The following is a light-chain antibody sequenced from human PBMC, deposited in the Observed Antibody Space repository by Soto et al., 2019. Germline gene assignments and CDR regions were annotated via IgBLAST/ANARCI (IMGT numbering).Light chain of an antibody. V-gene: IGKV3-20*01. CDR2: GAS. Sequence: IVFAQSPASPSLSPGERATPPCRASQSVSNNYLAWYQQKPGQAPRLLIYGASNRATGIPDRFSGSGSGTDFTLTISRLEPEDFAVYYCQQYGSSGTFGQGTKVDI. CDR3: QQYGSSGT. J-gene: IGKJ1*01. CDR1: QSVSNNY.